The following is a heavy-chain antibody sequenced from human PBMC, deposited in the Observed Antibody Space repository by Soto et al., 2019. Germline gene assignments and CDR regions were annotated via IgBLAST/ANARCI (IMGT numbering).Heavy chain of an antibody. Sequence: QVQLVQSGAEVKKPGSSVKVSCKASGVTFSSYAISWVRQAPGQGLEWMGGIIPISGTANYAQKFQGRVTITADESTSTAYMELSRLRSEDTAVYYCARSQGSSTSLDIYYYYYYGMDVWGQGTTVTVSS. CDR3: ARSQGSSTSLDIYYYYYYGMDV. CDR2: IIPISGTA. D-gene: IGHD2-2*01. V-gene: IGHV1-69*01. CDR1: GVTFSSYA. J-gene: IGHJ6*02.